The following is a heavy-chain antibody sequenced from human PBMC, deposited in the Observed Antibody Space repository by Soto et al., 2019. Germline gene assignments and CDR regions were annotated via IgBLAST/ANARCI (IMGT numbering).Heavy chain of an antibody. D-gene: IGHD4-17*01. CDR3: ARSPAYGDYANLDT. Sequence: SETLSLTXTVSGDSVSKYYWNWIRQPAGKGLEWIGRIHSTRSPNYNPSLKSRVTMSVDTSKNQFSLKLNLTSVTAADTAVYYCARSPAYGDYANLDTWGQGTLVTVSS. CDR2: IHSTRSP. J-gene: IGHJ5*02. CDR1: GDSVSKYY. V-gene: IGHV4-4*07.